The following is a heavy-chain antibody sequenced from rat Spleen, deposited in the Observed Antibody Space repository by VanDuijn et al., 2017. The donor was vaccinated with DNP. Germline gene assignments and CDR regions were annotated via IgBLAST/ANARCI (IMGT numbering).Heavy chain of an antibody. CDR3: AKGPNYGGWSDYFDY. Sequence: EVKLVESGGGLVQPGRSLKLSCAASGFNFNDYWMGWVRQAPGKGLEWIGQINKDSSIVNYIPSLKEKITISRDNAQNTLYLQMSKVGSEDTAIYYGAKGPNYGGWSDYFDYWGQGVMVTVSS. CDR2: INKDSSIV. J-gene: IGHJ2*01. V-gene: IGHV4-2*01. CDR1: GFNFNDYW. D-gene: IGHD1-11*01.